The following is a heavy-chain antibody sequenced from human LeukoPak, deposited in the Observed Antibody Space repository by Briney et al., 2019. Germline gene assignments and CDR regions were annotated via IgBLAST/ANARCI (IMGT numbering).Heavy chain of an antibody. J-gene: IGHJ4*02. D-gene: IGHD3-3*01. CDR1: GGSFSGYY. CDR3: ARVQVLKGYYDFWSCYYTHFDY. Sequence: PSETLSLTCAVYGGSFSGYYWSWIRQPPGKGLEWIGEINHSGSTNYNPYLKSRVTISVDTSKNQFSLKLSSVTAADTAVYYCARVQVLKGYYDFWSCYYTHFDYWGQGTLVTVSS. CDR2: INHSGST. V-gene: IGHV4-34*01.